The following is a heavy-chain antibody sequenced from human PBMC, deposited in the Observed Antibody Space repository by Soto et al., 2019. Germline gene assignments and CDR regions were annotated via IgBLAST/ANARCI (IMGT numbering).Heavy chain of an antibody. D-gene: IGHD2-15*01. Sequence: GGSLRLSCAASGFSFSSYAVGWVRQTPGKGLEWVSVISGNAGRTYYADSVKGRFIISRDNSRDTLSLQMDSLRGEDTAIYYCAKTKGNYCSGGSCYYFDKWGQGVLVTSPQ. CDR2: ISGNAGRT. J-gene: IGHJ4*02. V-gene: IGHV3-23*01. CDR1: GFSFSSYA. CDR3: AKTKGNYCSGGSCYYFDK.